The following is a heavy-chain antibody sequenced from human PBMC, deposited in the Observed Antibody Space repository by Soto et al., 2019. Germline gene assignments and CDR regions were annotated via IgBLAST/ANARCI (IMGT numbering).Heavy chain of an antibody. CDR3: AKRIMSTIGHFDS. D-gene: IGHD1-1*01. CDR2: ISGIGHST. V-gene: IGHV3-23*01. J-gene: IGHJ4*02. Sequence: GVSLRLSCAASGFTFSSYAMGWVCQAPGKGLEWVSSISGIGHSTYYADSVKGRFTISRDNSKNTLHLQMNSLRAEDTAVYYCAKRIMSTIGHFDSWGQGTLVTVSS. CDR1: GFTFSSYA.